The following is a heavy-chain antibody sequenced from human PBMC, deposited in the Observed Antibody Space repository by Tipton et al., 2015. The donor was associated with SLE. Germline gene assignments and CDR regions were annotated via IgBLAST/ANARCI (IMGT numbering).Heavy chain of an antibody. CDR1: GFMFSTYP. CDR2: ITSNSNDI. CDR3: ARGGPYSTIAH. D-gene: IGHD5-18*01. Sequence: GSLRLSCAASGFMFSTYPMNWVRQAPGKGREWLSSITSNSNDIYIADSVKDRFIISRDDAKNSMFLQMNSLRDEDTAVYYCARGGPYSTIAHWGQGTVVTVSS. J-gene: IGHJ4*02. V-gene: IGHV3-21*01.